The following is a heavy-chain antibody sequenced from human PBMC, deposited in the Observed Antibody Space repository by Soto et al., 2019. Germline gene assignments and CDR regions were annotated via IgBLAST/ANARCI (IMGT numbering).Heavy chain of an antibody. CDR3: VKDTVVVINGGDFDY. CDR1: GFTYVKYA. V-gene: IGHV3-23*01. CDR2: ISGDAGRT. Sequence: EVQLLESGGALVQPGGSLRLSCEASGFTYVKYAMSLVRQAPGKGLEWVSGISGDAGRTFYADSVKGRFTISRDNSKNTVYLQMNSLRVEDTAVYYCVKDTVVVINGGDFDYWGQGTLVTVSS. J-gene: IGHJ4*02. D-gene: IGHD3-22*01.